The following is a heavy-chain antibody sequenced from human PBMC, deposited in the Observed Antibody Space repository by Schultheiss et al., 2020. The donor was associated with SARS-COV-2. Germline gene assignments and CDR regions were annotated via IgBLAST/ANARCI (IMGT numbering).Heavy chain of an antibody. V-gene: IGHV3-49*04. J-gene: IGHJ4*02. Sequence: GESLKISCAASGFTFSSCEMNWVRQAPGKGLEWVGFIRSKGYDETTDYAASVKGRFTISRDDSKSIAYLQMNSLKTEDTAVYYCTRDDLLEWLFGYWGQGTLVTVSS. CDR1: GFTFSSCE. CDR3: TRDDLLEWLFGY. D-gene: IGHD3-3*01. CDR2: IRSKGYDETT.